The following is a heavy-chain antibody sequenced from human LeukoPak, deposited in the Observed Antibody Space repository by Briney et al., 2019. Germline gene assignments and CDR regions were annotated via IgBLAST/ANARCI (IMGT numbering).Heavy chain of an antibody. CDR2: ISSSGSTI. V-gene: IGHV3-11*01. CDR3: AIHCSSTSCYLALYYYYGMDV. CDR1: GFTFSDYY. J-gene: IGHJ6*02. Sequence: GGSLRLSCAASGFTFSDYYMSWIRQAPGKGLEWVSYISSSGSTIYYADSVKGRFTISRDNAKNSPYLQMNSLRAEDTAVYYCAIHCSSTSCYLALYYYYGMDVWGQGTTVTVSS. D-gene: IGHD2-2*01.